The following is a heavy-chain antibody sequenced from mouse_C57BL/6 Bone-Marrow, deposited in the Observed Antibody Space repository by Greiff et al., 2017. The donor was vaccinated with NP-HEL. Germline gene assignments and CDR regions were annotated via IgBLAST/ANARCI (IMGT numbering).Heavy chain of an antibody. Sequence: VQLQQPGAELVMPGASVKLSCKASGYTFTRYWMHWVTQRPGHGLAWIGEIAPSDRYTNYTQKFNGKSTLPVGNSSRTAYMQLSSLTSEDSAVYYCARWVLNYEYDGRLYYYAMDDWGQGASVTVSS. CDR2: IAPSDRYT. CDR3: ARWVLNYEYDGRLYYYAMDD. J-gene: IGHJ4*01. CDR1: GYTFTRYW. D-gene: IGHD2-4*01. V-gene: IGHV1-69*01.